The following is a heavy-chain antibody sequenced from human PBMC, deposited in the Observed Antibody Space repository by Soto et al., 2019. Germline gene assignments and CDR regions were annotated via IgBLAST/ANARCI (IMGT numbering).Heavy chain of an antibody. CDR1: GFTFSSYG. D-gene: IGHD6-19*01. V-gene: IGHV3-33*01. J-gene: IGHJ4*02. Sequence: VGSLRLSWAASGFTFSSYGMHGVRQAPGKGLEWVAVIWYDGSNKYYADSVKGRFTISRDNSKNTLYLQMNSLRAEDTAVYYCARFIAVAGTGDYWGQGTLVTVSS. CDR2: IWYDGSNK. CDR3: ARFIAVAGTGDY.